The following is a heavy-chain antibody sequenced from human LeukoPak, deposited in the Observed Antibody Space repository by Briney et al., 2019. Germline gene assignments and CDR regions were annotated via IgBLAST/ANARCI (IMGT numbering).Heavy chain of an antibody. V-gene: IGHV3-30-3*01. J-gene: IGHJ4*02. CDR3: ARSQRSSSGHDY. Sequence: GGSLRLSCAASGFTFSSYAMHWVRQAPGKGLEWVAVISYDGSNKYYADSVKGRFTISRDNSKNTLYLQMNSLRAEDTAVYYCARSQRSSSGHDYWGQGTLVTVSS. D-gene: IGHD6-6*01. CDR1: GFTFSSYA. CDR2: ISYDGSNK.